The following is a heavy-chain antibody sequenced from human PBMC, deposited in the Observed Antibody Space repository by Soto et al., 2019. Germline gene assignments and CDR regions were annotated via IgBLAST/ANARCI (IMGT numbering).Heavy chain of an antibody. CDR3: AKDIVVVPAAIWGSYYYYYGMDV. V-gene: IGHV3-30*18. CDR2: ISYDGSNK. J-gene: IGHJ6*02. Sequence: GGSLRLSCAASGFTFSSYGMHWVRQAPGKGLEWVAVISYDGSNKYYADSVKGRFTISRDNSKNTLYLQMNSLRAEDTAVYYCAKDIVVVPAAIWGSYYYYYGMDVWGQGTTVTVSS. D-gene: IGHD2-2*01. CDR1: GFTFSSYG.